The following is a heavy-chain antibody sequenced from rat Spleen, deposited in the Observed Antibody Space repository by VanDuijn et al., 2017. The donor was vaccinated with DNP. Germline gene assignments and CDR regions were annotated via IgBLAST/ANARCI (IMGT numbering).Heavy chain of an antibody. CDR3: ARGSTSIYWYFDF. J-gene: IGHJ1*01. V-gene: IGHV5S13*01. CDR2: ITTSGGST. D-gene: IGHD3-1*01. CDR1: GFTFTYYG. Sequence: EVQLIESGGGLVQPGRSMKLSCAASGFTFTYYGMAWVRQAPKKGLEWVASITTSGGSTYHGDSVKGRFTISRDNANHTLYLQMDSLRSEDTATYYCARGSTSIYWYFDFWGPGTMVTVSS.